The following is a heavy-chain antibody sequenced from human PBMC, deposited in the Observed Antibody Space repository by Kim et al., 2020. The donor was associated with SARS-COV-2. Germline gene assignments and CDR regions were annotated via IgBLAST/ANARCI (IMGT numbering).Heavy chain of an antibody. CDR3: ARGFGTTGTIHFDY. CDR2: INPNSGAT. D-gene: IGHD1-1*01. J-gene: IGHJ4*02. Sequence: ASVKVSCKTSGYTFTDYFIHWVRQAPGQGLDWMGWINPNSGATNYAQKFQGRVTVTRDTSITTAHMELSRLTSDDTAFYYCARGFGTTGTIHFDYWGQGTLVTVSS. V-gene: IGHV1-2*02. CDR1: GYTFTDYF.